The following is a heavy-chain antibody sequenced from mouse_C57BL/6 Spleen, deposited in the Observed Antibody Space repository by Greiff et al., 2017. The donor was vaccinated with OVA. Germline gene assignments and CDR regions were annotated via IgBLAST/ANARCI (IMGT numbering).Heavy chain of an antibody. CDR1: GYTFTVYY. J-gene: IGHJ4*01. CDR3: AREIYYGNYDAMDY. CDR2: IYPGSGNT. V-gene: IGHV1-76*01. Sequence: QVQLKQSGAELVRPGASVKLSCKASGYTFTVYYINWVKQRPGQGLEWIARIYPGSGNTYYNEKFKGKATLTAEKSSSTAYMQLSSLTSEDSAVYFCAREIYYGNYDAMDYWGQGTSVTVSS. D-gene: IGHD2-1*01.